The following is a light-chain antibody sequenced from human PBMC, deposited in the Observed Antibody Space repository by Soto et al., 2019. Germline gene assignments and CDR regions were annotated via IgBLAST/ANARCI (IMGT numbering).Light chain of an antibody. CDR1: QAIGIY. J-gene: IGKJ3*01. Sequence: DIQMTQSPSSLSGSVGDRVTITCRAGQAIGIYLNWYQQTPWKAPKLLIYAASSLHSGVPSRFSGSGSGTEFTRTIPSLQPEDFATYYCQQSYSTPFTFGPGTRVDIK. CDR2: AAS. CDR3: QQSYSTPFT. V-gene: IGKV1-39*01.